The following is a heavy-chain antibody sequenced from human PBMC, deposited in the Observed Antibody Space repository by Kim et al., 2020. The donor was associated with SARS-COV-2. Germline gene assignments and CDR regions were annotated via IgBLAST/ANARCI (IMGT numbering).Heavy chain of an antibody. J-gene: IGHJ4*02. CDR3: AKDKVL. CDR2: GSGGST. V-gene: IGHV3-23*01. Sequence: GSGGSTYYADSVKGRFTISRDNSKNTLYLQTNSLRAEDTAVYYCAKDKVLWGQGTLVTVSS.